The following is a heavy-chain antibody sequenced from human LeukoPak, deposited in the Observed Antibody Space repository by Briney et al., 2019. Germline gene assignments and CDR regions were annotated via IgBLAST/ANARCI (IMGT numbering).Heavy chain of an antibody. V-gene: IGHV1-69*13. CDR2: IIPIFGKA. CDR3: ARGWLAETTVVTPYNY. CDR1: GGSFISYA. Sequence: SVKVSCKASGGSFISYAINWVRQAPGQGLEWMGGIIPIFGKANYAQKFQDRVAITAVESMSTVYMELSSLRSEDTAVYYCARGWLAETTVVTPYNYWGQGTLVTVSS. D-gene: IGHD4-23*01. J-gene: IGHJ4*02.